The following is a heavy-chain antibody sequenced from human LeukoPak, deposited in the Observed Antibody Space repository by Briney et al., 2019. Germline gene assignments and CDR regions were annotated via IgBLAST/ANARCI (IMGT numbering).Heavy chain of an antibody. J-gene: IGHJ5*02. Sequence: SETLSLTCTVSGGSISSYYWSWIRLPPGKGLEWIGYIYYTGATYYNPSLKSRVTISLDTSKNQFSLKLSSVTAADTAAYYCARGGSQEAFFSSGFDPWGQGTLVTVSS. CDR1: GGSISSYY. CDR2: IYYTGAT. D-gene: IGHD1-26*01. CDR3: ARGGSQEAFFSSGFDP. V-gene: IGHV4-59*01.